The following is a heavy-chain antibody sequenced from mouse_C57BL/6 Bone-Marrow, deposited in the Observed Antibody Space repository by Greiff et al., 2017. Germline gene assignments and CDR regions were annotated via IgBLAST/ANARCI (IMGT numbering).Heavy chain of an antibody. J-gene: IGHJ1*03. V-gene: IGHV1-64*01. CDR1: GYTFTSYW. CDR2: IHPNSGST. Sequence: QVQLQQPGAELVKPGASVKLSCKASGYTFTSYWMHWVKQRPGQGLEWIGMIHPNSGSTNYNEKFKSKATLTVDKSSSTAYMQLSSLTSEDSAVYYCARNYDGYYDWYFDFWGTGTTVTVSS. CDR3: ARNYDGYYDWYFDF. D-gene: IGHD2-3*01.